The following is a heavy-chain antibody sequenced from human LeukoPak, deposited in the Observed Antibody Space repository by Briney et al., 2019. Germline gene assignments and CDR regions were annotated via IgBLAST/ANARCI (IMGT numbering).Heavy chain of an antibody. CDR1: GYTFTSYD. CDR3: AKPGCNIIRCYYNF. CDR2: MNPNSGNT. J-gene: IGHJ4*02. V-gene: IGHV1-8*01. Sequence: ASVKVSCKASGYTFTSYDINWVRQATGQGLEWMGWMNPNSGNTGYAQKFQGRVTMTRNTSISTAYMELSSLRPEDTALYYCAKPGCNIIRCYYNFWGQGTPVTVSS. D-gene: IGHD3-10*01.